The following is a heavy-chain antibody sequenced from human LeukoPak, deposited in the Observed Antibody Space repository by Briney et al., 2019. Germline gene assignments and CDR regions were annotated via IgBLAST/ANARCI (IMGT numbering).Heavy chain of an antibody. CDR1: GGSISSSSYY. J-gene: IGHJ3*02. V-gene: IGHV4-39*07. CDR2: IYHSGST. D-gene: IGHD3-3*01. Sequence: SETLSLTCTVSGGSISSSSYYWGWIRQPPGKGLEWIGYIYHSGSTYYNPSLKSRVTISVDTSKNQFSLKLSSVTAADTAVYYCARGSPQYDFWSGYTHDAFDIWGQGTMVTVSS. CDR3: ARGSPQYDFWSGYTHDAFDI.